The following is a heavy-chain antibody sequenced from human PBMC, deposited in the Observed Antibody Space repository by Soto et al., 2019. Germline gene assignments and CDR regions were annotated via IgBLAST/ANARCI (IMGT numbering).Heavy chain of an antibody. CDR1: GFVFSDYG. Sequence: QVQVVESGGGVVQPGRSLRLSCTGSGFVFSDYGFQWVRQAPGKGLEWLTLINYDGTKKKVAESVRGRFTISRDNSKKTVYLQMSSLRGDDTAVYYCARGGAGVVTAIDSWGQGTLVTVSA. J-gene: IGHJ4*02. D-gene: IGHD2-21*02. CDR2: INYDGTKK. V-gene: IGHV3-33*01. CDR3: ARGGAGVVTAIDS.